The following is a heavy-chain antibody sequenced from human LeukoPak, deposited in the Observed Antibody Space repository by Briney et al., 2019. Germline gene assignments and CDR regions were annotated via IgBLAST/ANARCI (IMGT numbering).Heavy chain of an antibody. CDR3: ARESIAARSYFDY. J-gene: IGHJ4*02. V-gene: IGHV3-30-3*01. Sequence: PGGSLRLSCAASGFTFSSYAMHWVRQAPGKGLEWVAVISYDGSNKYYADSVKGRFTISRDNSKNTLYLQMNSLRAEDTAVYYCARESIAARSYFDYWGQGTLVTVSS. CDR2: ISYDGSNK. CDR1: GFTFSSYA. D-gene: IGHD6-6*01.